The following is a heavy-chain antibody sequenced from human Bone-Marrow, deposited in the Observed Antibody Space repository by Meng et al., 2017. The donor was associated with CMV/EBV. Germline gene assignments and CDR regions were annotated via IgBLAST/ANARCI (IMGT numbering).Heavy chain of an antibody. CDR3: ARGGWFGELYGDYYFDY. V-gene: IGHV1-2*02. J-gene: IGHJ4*02. Sequence: TFSCCYMHWVRPAPGQGLEWMGWINPNSGGTNYAQKFQGRVTMTRDTSISTAYMELSRLRSDDTAVYYCARGGWFGELYGDYYFDYWGQGTLVTASS. D-gene: IGHD3-10*01. CDR2: INPNSGGT. CDR1: TFSCCY.